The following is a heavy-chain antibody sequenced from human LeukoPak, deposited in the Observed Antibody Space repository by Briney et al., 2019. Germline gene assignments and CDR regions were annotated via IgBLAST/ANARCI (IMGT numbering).Heavy chain of an antibody. CDR2: IIPIFGTA. J-gene: IGHJ4*02. Sequence: ASVKVSCKASGGTFSSYAISWVRQAPGQGLEWMGGIIPIFGTANYAQKFQGRVTITADESTSTAYMELSSLRSEDTAVYYCARLLYDSSGYYWNYFDYWGQGTLVTVSS. D-gene: IGHD3-22*01. V-gene: IGHV1-69*01. CDR1: GGTFSSYA. CDR3: ARLLYDSSGYYWNYFDY.